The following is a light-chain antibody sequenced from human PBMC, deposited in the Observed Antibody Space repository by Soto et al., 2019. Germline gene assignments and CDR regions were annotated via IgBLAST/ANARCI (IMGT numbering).Light chain of an antibody. Sequence: DIQMTQSPSSLSASVGDRVTIACRASQTINNYLNWYELKPGKAPKLLIFGASSLRTGAPSRFSGNGSATAFTLTIDSLQPEDTATYCCQQSYSPLRTFGQGTKREI. V-gene: IGKV1-39*01. CDR1: QTINNY. J-gene: IGKJ2*01. CDR3: QQSYSPLRT. CDR2: GAS.